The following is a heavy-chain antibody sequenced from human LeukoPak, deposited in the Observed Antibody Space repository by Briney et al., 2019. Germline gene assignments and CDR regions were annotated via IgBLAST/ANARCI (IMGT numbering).Heavy chain of an antibody. CDR2: ISGSGGST. Sequence: PGGSLRLSCAASGFTFSSYAMSWVRQPPGKGLEWVSAISGSGGSTYYADSVKGRFTISRDNSKNTLYLQMNSLRAEDTAVYYCAKILVVAAQGILFDYWGQGTLVTVSS. CDR1: GFTFSSYA. CDR3: AKILVVAAQGILFDY. D-gene: IGHD2-15*01. V-gene: IGHV3-23*01. J-gene: IGHJ4*02.